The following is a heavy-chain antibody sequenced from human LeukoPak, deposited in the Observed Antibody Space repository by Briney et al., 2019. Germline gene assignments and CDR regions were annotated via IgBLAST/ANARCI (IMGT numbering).Heavy chain of an antibody. CDR3: ATDSTDYGDYQP. J-gene: IGHJ5*02. Sequence: GASVTVSFKVSGYTLTELSMHWVRQAPGKGLEWMGGFDPEDGETIYAQKFQGRVTMTEDTSTDTAYMELSSLRSEDTAVYYCATDSTDYGDYQPWGQGTLVTVSS. CDR2: FDPEDGET. V-gene: IGHV1-24*01. D-gene: IGHD4-17*01. CDR1: GYTLTELS.